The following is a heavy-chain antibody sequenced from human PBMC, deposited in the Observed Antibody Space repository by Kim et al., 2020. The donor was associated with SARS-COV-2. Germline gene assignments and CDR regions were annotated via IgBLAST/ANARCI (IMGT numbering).Heavy chain of an antibody. CDR3: ARDLGMGGSGESNDAFGV. D-gene: IGHD3-16*01. J-gene: IGHJ3*01. CDR2: MYDSGKT. Sequence: SETLSLTCTVSGGSVSGGTYYWSWIRQPPGKGPEWLGFMYDSGKTLYNPSLKSRLSISVDTSKNQFSLTLQSVSAADTAMYFCARDLGMGGSGESNDAFGVWGQGTFVTVSS. V-gene: IGHV4-30-4*01. CDR1: GGSVSGGTYY.